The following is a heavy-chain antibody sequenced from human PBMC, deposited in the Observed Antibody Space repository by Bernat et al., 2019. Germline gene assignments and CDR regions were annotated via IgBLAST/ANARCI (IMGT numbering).Heavy chain of an antibody. D-gene: IGHD3-3*01. V-gene: IGHV3-7*01. J-gene: IGHJ5*02. CDR1: GFTFSSYG. CDR2: IKQDGSEK. Sequence: VQLVESGGGVVQPGRSLRLSCAASGFTFSSYGMHWVRQAPGKGLEWVANIKQDGSEKYYVDSVKGRFTISRDNAKNSLYLQMNSLRAEDTAVYYCARESYDCWGGYLPLAPRWWLDAWGQGTLVTVSS. CDR3: ARESYDCWGGYLPLAPRWWLDA.